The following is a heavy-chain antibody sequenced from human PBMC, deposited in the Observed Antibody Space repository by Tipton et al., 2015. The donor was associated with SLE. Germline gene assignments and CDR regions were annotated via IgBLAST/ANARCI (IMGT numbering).Heavy chain of an antibody. D-gene: IGHD5-18*01. CDR3: ARGGTAMAYWYFDL. V-gene: IGHV4-59*08. Sequence: LRLSCTVSGGSISSYYWSWIRQPPGKGLEWIGYIYYSGSTNYNPSLKSRVTIPVDTSKNQFPLKLSSVTAADTAVYYCARGGTAMAYWYFDLWGRGTLVTVSS. CDR2: IYYSGST. J-gene: IGHJ2*01. CDR1: GGSISSYY.